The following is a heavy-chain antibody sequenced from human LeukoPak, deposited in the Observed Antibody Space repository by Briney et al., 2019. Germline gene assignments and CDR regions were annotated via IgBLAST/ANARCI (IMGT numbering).Heavy chain of an antibody. CDR2: IKPDGSQK. D-gene: IGHD2-2*01. CDR1: GFTFSPYW. Sequence: GGSLRLSCAASGFTFSPYWMSWVRQAPGTGLEWVANIKPDGSQKYYVDSVKGRFTISRDNAKNSLDLQMNSLRAEDTAVYYCARGLSWYCSGTSCYSAYLDYWGQGTLVTVSS. CDR3: ARGLSWYCSGTSCYSAYLDY. J-gene: IGHJ4*02. V-gene: IGHV3-7*04.